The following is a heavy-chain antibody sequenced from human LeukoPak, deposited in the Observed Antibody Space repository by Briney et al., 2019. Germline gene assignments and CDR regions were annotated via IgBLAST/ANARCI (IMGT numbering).Heavy chain of an antibody. D-gene: IGHD3-22*01. CDR1: GVTFSRYS. CDR2: ISSTSTFI. J-gene: IGHJ6*03. V-gene: IGHV3-21*01. CDR3: ARDYFDSSDYPQTYYYYYMDV. Sequence: GRTLRLSCAVSGVTFSRYSMNWVRQVPGKGLEWVASISSTSTFIYSADSVKGRFTISRDTAKNSLFLQMNSLRAEDTAIYYCARDYFDSSDYPQTYYYYYMDVWGKGTTVTVSS.